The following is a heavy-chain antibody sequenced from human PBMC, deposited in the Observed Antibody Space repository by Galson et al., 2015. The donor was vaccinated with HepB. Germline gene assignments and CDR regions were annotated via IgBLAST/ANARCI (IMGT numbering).Heavy chain of an antibody. Sequence: SVKVSCKASGYTFTSYGISWVRQAPGQGLEWMGWISAYNGNTNYAQKLQGRVTMTTDTSTSTAYMELRSLRSDDTAAYYCARESGGYCSSTSCPFDYWGQGTLVTVSS. J-gene: IGHJ4*02. D-gene: IGHD2-2*01. CDR2: ISAYNGNT. V-gene: IGHV1-18*04. CDR1: GYTFTSYG. CDR3: ARESGGYCSSTSCPFDY.